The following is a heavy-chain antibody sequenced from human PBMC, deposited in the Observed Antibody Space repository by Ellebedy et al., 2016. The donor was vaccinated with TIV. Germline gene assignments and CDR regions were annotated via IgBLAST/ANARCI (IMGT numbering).Heavy chain of an antibody. CDR3: AARWLSDYYYGMDV. Sequence: ASVKVSCXASGGTFSSYAISWVRQAPGQGLEWMGWISAYNGNTNYAQKLQGRVTMTTDTSTSTAYMELRSLRSDDTAVYYCAARWLSDYYYGMDVWGQGTTVTVSS. J-gene: IGHJ6*02. D-gene: IGHD3-16*02. CDR1: GGTFSSYA. CDR2: ISAYNGNT. V-gene: IGHV1-18*01.